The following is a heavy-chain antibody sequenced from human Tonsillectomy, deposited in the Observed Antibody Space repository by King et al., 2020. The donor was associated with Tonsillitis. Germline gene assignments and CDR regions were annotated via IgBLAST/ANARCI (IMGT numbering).Heavy chain of an antibody. J-gene: IGHJ5*02. CDR1: GFTFSGSA. CDR2: IRSKANSYAT. D-gene: IGHD5-12*01. Sequence: VQLVESGGGLVQPGGSLKLSCAASGFTFSGSAMHWVRQAPGKGLEWVGRIRSKANSYATAYAESVKGRFTISRDDSKNTAYLQMNSLKTEDTAVYYCTGPGYSGYDFAWFDPLGEETLVTLSS. CDR3: TGPGYSGYDFAWFDP. V-gene: IGHV3-73*01.